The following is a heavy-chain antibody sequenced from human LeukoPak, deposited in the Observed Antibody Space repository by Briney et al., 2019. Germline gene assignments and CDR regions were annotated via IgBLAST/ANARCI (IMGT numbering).Heavy chain of an antibody. CDR1: GGTFSGYS. Sequence: SASLTLTCAVSGGTFSGYSMSWIRQPPGKGLEWMGEINHSGRTNYTPTLKSRVPITVDTSKNQFSRKVCTVTAADTAVYYCAKLYCSSTSCYRRHRWNWFDPWGQGTLVTVSS. J-gene: IGHJ5*02. V-gene: IGHV4-34*08. D-gene: IGHD2-2*01. CDR3: AKLYCSSTSCYRRHRWNWFDP. CDR2: INHSGRT.